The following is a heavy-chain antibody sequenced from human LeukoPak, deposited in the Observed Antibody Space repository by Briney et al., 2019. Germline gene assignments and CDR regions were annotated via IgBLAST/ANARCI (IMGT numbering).Heavy chain of an antibody. D-gene: IGHD2-15*01. J-gene: IGHJ6*02. CDR1: GYSFSNYW. CDR2: IYPGDSET. V-gene: IGHV5-51*01. Sequence: GESLQISCKGSGYSFSNYWIGWVRPMPGKGLESMGIIYPGDSETKYSPSFQGQVTISVDKSSNTAYLQWSSLKASDTAIYFCARHYHTFFCPCNCYLYGMDVWGPGTTVTVS. CDR3: ARHYHTFFCPCNCYLYGMDV.